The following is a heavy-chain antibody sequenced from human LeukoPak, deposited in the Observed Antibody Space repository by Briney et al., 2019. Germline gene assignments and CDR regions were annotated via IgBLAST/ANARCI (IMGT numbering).Heavy chain of an antibody. CDR1: GFTSDDYG. V-gene: IGHV3-20*04. CDR2: INWNGGST. CDR3: ARGLGGYCSSTSCAYFDY. Sequence: GGSLRLSCAASGFTSDDYGMSWGPPTPGKGLEWVSRINWNGGSTGYADSVKGRFTISRDNAKNSLYLQMNSLRAEDTALYYCARGLGGYCSSTSCAYFDYWGQGTLVTVSS. J-gene: IGHJ4*02. D-gene: IGHD2-2*01.